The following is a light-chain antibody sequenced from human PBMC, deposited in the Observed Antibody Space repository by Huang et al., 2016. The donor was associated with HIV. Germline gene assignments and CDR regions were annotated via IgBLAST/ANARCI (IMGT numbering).Light chain of an antibody. CDR3: QQSYSIPFT. CDR2: AAS. V-gene: IGKV1-39*01. CDR1: QSISRD. Sequence: DIQVTQSPSSLSASVGDRVTLTCRASQSISRDLNWYQQKPGKAPKLLIYAASSLQIGVPSRFSGSGSGTDFTLTISRLQPEDFATYYCQQSYSIPFTFGPGTKVDIK. J-gene: IGKJ3*01.